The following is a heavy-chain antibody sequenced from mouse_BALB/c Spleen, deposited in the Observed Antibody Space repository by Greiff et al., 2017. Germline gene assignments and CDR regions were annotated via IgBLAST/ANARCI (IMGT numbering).Heavy chain of an antibody. CDR3: ARRDGNYEAWFAY. V-gene: IGHV5-9-3*01. Sequence: DVKLQESGGGLVKPGGSLKLSCAASGFTFSSYAMSWVRQTPEKRLEWVATISSGGSYTYYPDSVKGRFTISRDNAKNTLYLQMSSLRSEDTAMYYCARRDGNYEAWFAYWGQGTLGTVSA. CDR2: ISSGGSYT. J-gene: IGHJ3*01. D-gene: IGHD2-1*01. CDR1: GFTFSSYA.